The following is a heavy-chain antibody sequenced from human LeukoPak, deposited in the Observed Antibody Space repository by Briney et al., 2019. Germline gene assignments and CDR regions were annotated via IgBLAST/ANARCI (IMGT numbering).Heavy chain of an antibody. CDR1: GFTFSSYG. CDR2: ISYDVGNK. Sequence: GGSLRLSCAASGFTFSSYGMHWVRQAPGKGLEWVTVISYDVGNKYYADSVKGRFTISRDNAKNTLYLQMNSLRAEDTAVYYCARDWFHAIDYWGQGTLVTVSS. CDR3: ARDWFHAIDY. D-gene: IGHD2/OR15-2a*01. V-gene: IGHV3-30*03. J-gene: IGHJ4*02.